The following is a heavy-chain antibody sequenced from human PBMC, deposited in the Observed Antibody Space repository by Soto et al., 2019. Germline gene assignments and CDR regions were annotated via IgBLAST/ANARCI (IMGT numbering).Heavy chain of an antibody. CDR1: GGSISSGDYY. CDR3: ARVIVVVANWFGP. D-gene: IGHD3-22*01. Sequence: PSETLSLTCTVSGGSISSGDYYWSWIRQPPGKGLEWIGYIYYSGSTYYNPSLKSRVTISVDTSKNQFSLKLSSVTAADTAVYYCARVIVVVANWFGPWGQGTLVTVSS. J-gene: IGHJ5*02. CDR2: IYYSGST. V-gene: IGHV4-30-4*01.